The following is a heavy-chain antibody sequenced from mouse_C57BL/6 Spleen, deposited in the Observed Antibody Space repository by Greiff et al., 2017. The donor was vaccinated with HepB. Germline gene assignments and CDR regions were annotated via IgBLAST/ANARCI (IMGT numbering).Heavy chain of an antibody. CDR3: TRSRYDYFYFDY. D-gene: IGHD2-4*01. CDR1: GYTFTDYE. J-gene: IGHJ2*01. Sequence: QVQLKESGAELVRPGASVTLSCKASGYTFTDYEMHWVKQTPVHGLEWIGAIDPETGGTAYNQKFKGKAILTADKSSSTAYMELRSLTSEDSAVYYCTRSRYDYFYFDYWGQGTTLTVSS. V-gene: IGHV1-15*01. CDR2: IDPETGGT.